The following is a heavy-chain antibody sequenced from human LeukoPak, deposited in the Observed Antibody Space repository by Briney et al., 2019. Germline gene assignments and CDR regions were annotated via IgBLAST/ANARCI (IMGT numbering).Heavy chain of an antibody. CDR3: ARHDPLITMIIGERAFDI. J-gene: IGHJ3*02. CDR1: GGSISSSY. CDR2: INYSGST. V-gene: IGHV4-59*08. D-gene: IGHD3-22*01. Sequence: PSETLSLTCTVSGGSISSSYWSWIRQPPGKGMEWIGYINYSGSTNYNPSLKNRVTISVDTSRNQFSLTLSSVTAADTAVYYCARHDPLITMIIGERAFDIWGQGTMVTVPS.